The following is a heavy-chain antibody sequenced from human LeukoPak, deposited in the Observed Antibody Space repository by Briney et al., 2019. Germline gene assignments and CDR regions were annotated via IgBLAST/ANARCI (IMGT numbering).Heavy chain of an antibody. CDR1: GGSISGYY. CDR3: ARLDYYHFDY. Sequence: PSETLSLTCTVSGGSISGYYWSWIRQPPGKGLEWIGYISYSGSTKYNPSLMSRVTISVDTSKNQFSLKLSSATAADTAVYYCARLDYYHFDYWGQGTVVTVSS. J-gene: IGHJ4*02. D-gene: IGHD3-22*01. CDR2: ISYSGST. V-gene: IGHV4-59*01.